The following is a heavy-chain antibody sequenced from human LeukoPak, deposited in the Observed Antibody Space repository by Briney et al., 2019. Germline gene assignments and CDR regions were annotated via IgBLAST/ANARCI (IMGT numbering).Heavy chain of an antibody. CDR3: ARDRDSYDSSGLIDY. Sequence: GGSLRLSCAASGFTFSSYAMHWVRQAPGKGLEYVSAISSNGGSTYYANSVKGRFTISRDNSKNTLYLQMGSLRAEDLAVYYCARDRDSYDSSGLIDYWGQGTLVTVSS. D-gene: IGHD3-22*01. CDR1: GFTFSSYA. V-gene: IGHV3-64*01. J-gene: IGHJ4*02. CDR2: ISSNGGST.